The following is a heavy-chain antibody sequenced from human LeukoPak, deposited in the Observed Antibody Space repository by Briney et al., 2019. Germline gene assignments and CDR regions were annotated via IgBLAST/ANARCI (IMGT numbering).Heavy chain of an antibody. CDR2: MNPKSGHT. CDR1: VYTFTSYD. Sequence: SVHVSCKASVYTFTSYDFNWVRQATGQRLEGMGWMNPKSGHTGYAQKFQGRVTMTRNTSITTAYMELSSLRSEDTAVYYCARTHYYDSSGDNWLDPWGQGTLVSVCS. D-gene: IGHD3-22*01. V-gene: IGHV1-8*01. J-gene: IGHJ5*02. CDR3: ARTHYYDSSGDNWLDP.